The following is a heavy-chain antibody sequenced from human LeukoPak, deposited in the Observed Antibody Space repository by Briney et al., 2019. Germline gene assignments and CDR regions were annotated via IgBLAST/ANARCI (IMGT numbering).Heavy chain of an antibody. D-gene: IGHD5-24*01. J-gene: IGHJ4*02. V-gene: IGHV3-7*04. CDR1: GFSFSNYL. CDR2: IRHDGSEK. Sequence: GGSLRLSCAASGFSFSNYLMAWVRQAPGKGLEWVANIRHDGSEKSYVDSVKGRFTISRDNAKNSLYLQMNSLRAEDTAIYYCTRVGYIDEGIDYWGQGTLVTVSS. CDR3: TRVGYIDEGIDY.